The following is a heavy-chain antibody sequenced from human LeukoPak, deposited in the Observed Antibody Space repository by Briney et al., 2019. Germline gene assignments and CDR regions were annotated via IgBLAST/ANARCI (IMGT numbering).Heavy chain of an antibody. Sequence: SETLSLTCTVSGGSLSSSSYYWGWIRQPPGKGLECIGSIYYSGSTYYNPSLKSRVTISVDTSKNQFSLKLSSVTAADTAVYYCARHISVGATEAIDYWGQGTLVTVSS. D-gene: IGHD1-26*01. V-gene: IGHV4-39*01. CDR2: IYYSGST. CDR1: GGSLSSSSYY. CDR3: ARHISVGATEAIDY. J-gene: IGHJ4*02.